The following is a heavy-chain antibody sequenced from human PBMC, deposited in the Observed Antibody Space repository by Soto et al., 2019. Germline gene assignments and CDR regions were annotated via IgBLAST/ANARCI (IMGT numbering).Heavy chain of an antibody. Sequence: PSETLSLTCTVSGGSISSSSYYWGWIRQPPGRGLEWIGSIYYSGSTYYNPSLKSRVTISVDTSKNQFSLKLSSVTAADTAVYYCARDPIDWFLYYHGMDVWGQGTTVTVSS. V-gene: IGHV4-39*02. CDR2: IYYSGST. CDR3: ARDPIDWFLYYHGMDV. J-gene: IGHJ6*02. D-gene: IGHD3-9*01. CDR1: GGSISSSSYY.